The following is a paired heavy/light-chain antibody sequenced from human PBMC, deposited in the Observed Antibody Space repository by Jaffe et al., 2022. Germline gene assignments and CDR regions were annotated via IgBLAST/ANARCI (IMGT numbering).Heavy chain of an antibody. CDR3: AKILRNIVATRHDAFDI. CDR2: ISWNSGTI. J-gene: IGHJ3*02. Sequence: EVQLVESGGGLVQPGRSLRLSCAASGFRFEDYGMHWVRLAPGKGLEWVAGISWNSGTIGHADSVKGRFTISRDNAKNLLYLQMNSLRVEDTALYYCAKILRNIVATRHDAFDIWGQGTMVAVSA. CDR1: GFRFEDYG. V-gene: IGHV3-9*01. D-gene: IGHD5-12*01.
Light chain of an antibody. CDR3: CSYAGSYTSI. CDR2: DVT. V-gene: IGLV2-11*01. CDR1: SSDIGGYNY. J-gene: IGLJ2*01. Sequence: QSALTQPRSVSGSPGQSVTISCTGTSSDIGGYNYVSWYQHDPGKAPKLIIYDVTKRPSGVPDRFSGSKSGNTASLTISGLQAEDEAEYYCCSYAGSYTSIFGGGTKLTVL.